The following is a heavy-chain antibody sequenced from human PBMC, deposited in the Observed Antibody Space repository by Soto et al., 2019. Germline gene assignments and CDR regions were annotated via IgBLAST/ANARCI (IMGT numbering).Heavy chain of an antibody. D-gene: IGHD3-9*01. Sequence: QVQLVQSGAEVRKPGDSVRISCTTSGYTFTTYYIHWVRLAPGQGLEWMGVINPRGGASNYGQKFQGQVTMTADTSTSTVYMELGSLRSDDTALFFCARGDVVAWPANTRYYFDPWGQGTLVTVSS. J-gene: IGHJ5*02. V-gene: IGHV1-46*01. CDR1: GYTFTTYY. CDR3: ARGDVVAWPANTRYYFDP. CDR2: INPRGGAS.